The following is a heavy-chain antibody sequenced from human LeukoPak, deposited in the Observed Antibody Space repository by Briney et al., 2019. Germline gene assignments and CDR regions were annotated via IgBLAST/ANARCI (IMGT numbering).Heavy chain of an antibody. CDR2: IYSSGGT. V-gene: IGHV4-30-4*08. CDR3: ARVSGYYGVGSYHFDS. J-gene: IGHJ4*02. CDR1: GGSINSGDYY. D-gene: IGHD3-10*01. Sequence: PSETLSLTCAVSGGSINSGDYYWSWIRQPPGKGLEWLGYIYSSGGTYYTPSLKSRVAIFVDTSKKRFSLKLNSVTAADAAVYYCARVSGYYGVGSYHFDSWGQGILVSVSS.